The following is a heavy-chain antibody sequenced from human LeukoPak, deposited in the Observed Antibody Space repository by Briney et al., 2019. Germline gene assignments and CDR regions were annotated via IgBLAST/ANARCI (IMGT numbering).Heavy chain of an antibody. J-gene: IGHJ4*02. CDR1: GFTFSSYS. CDR2: ISSSGSTI. CDR3: ARPLRGSGGLLHEY. Sequence: GGSLRLSCAASGFTFSSYSMNWVRQAPGKGLEWVSYISSSGSTIYYADSVKGRFTISRDNAKNSLYLQMNSLRDEDTAVYYCARPLRGSGGLLHEYWGQGTLVTVSS. V-gene: IGHV3-48*02. D-gene: IGHD2-15*01.